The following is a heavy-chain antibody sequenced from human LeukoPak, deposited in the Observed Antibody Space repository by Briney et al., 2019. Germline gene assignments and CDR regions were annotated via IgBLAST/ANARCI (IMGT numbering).Heavy chain of an antibody. CDR3: ARRKAADNIFDY. CDR1: GGSITSYY. CDR2: IYYTGST. J-gene: IGHJ4*02. D-gene: IGHD6-13*01. Sequence: SETLSLTCSVSGGSITSYYWSWIRQPPGKGLEWIGYIYYTGSTDYNPSLKSRVTISIDTSKNQFSLKLTSVTAADTAVYYCARRKAADNIFDYWGQGTLVTVSS. V-gene: IGHV4-59*12.